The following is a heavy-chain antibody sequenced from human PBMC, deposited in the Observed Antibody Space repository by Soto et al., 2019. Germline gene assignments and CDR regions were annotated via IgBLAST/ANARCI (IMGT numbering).Heavy chain of an antibody. V-gene: IGHV1-69*06. Sequence: QVQLVQSGAEVKKPGSSVKVSCKASGGTFSSYAISWVRQAPGQGLEWMGGIIPIFGTANYAQKFQGRITITAYKSTSKAYMELISLRSEDTAVYYCARPDYYDSSGYYYPPNYWGQGTLVTVSS. J-gene: IGHJ4*02. CDR3: ARPDYYDSSGYYYPPNY. CDR2: IIPIFGTA. CDR1: GGTFSSYA. D-gene: IGHD3-22*01.